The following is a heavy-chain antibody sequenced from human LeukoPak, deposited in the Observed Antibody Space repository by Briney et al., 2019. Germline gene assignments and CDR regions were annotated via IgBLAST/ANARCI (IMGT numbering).Heavy chain of an antibody. Sequence: GGSLRLSCAASGFTFSSYGMHWVRQAPGKGLEWVAVISYDGSNKYYADSVKGRFTISRDNSKNTLYLQMNSLRAEDTAVYYCAKDHGYGSGWYLQGHFDYWGQGTLVTVSS. J-gene: IGHJ4*02. CDR1: GFTFSSYG. D-gene: IGHD6-19*01. CDR3: AKDHGYGSGWYLQGHFDY. CDR2: ISYDGSNK. V-gene: IGHV3-30*18.